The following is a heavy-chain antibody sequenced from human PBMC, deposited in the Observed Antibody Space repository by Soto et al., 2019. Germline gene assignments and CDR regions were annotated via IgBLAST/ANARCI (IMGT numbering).Heavy chain of an antibody. CDR2: ISGSGDGT. D-gene: IGHD5-18*01. V-gene: IGHV3-23*01. Sequence: SGGSLRVSCAASGFTFSSYALSGVRQALGKGLEWVSAISGSGDGTDDADSVKGRFTISRDNSKNTLYLQMKSLRAEETAVYYCAGPGYSSQDYWGQGALVTVSS. CDR1: GFTFSSYA. J-gene: IGHJ4*02. CDR3: AGPGYSSQDY.